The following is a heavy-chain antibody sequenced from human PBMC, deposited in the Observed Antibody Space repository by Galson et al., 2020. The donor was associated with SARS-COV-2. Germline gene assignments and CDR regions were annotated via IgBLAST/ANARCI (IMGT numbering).Heavy chain of an antibody. CDR3: ARAYYYGSRGRGPLVY. V-gene: IGHV3-48*03. CDR2: VSTSGSTT. CDR1: GITFSNYA. Sequence: GGSLRLSCAASGITFSNYAMNWVRQAPGKGQEWDSYVSTSGSTTYYANAVKGRFTISRDNAKNSLYQKMNGLRAEDTALYYCARAYYYGSRGRGPLVYWGQGTLVTVSS. D-gene: IGHD3-22*01. J-gene: IGHJ4*02.